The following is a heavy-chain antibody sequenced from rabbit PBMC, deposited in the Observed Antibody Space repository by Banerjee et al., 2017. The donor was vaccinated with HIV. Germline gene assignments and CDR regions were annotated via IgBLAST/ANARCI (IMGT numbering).Heavy chain of an antibody. V-gene: IGHV1S45*01. CDR1: GFSFSGSYY. J-gene: IGHJ4*01. D-gene: IGHD1-1*01. CDR2: IYTGDGTT. Sequence: QEQLVESGGGLVQPEGSLTLTCKASGFSFSGSYYMCWVRQAPGKGLEWIACIYTGDGTTWYASWAKGRFTISKTSSTTVTLQMTSLTAADTATYFCAGDTNFVAFNLWGPGTLVTVS. CDR3: AGDTNFVAFNL.